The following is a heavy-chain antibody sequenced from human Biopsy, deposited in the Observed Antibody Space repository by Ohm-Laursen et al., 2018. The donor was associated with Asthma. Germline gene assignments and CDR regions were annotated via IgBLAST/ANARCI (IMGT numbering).Heavy chain of an antibody. V-gene: IGHV3-11*01. CDR2: ISTGGTTI. J-gene: IGHJ4*02. CDR3: ARARSGNYFDY. D-gene: IGHD5-12*01. Sequence: SLRLSCAASGFTFSDYYMSWIRQAPGKGLELVSYISTGGTTINYADSVKGRFTISRDNAKNSLYLQLNSLRAGDTAVYYCARARSGNYFDYWGQGTLVTVSS. CDR1: GFTFSDYY.